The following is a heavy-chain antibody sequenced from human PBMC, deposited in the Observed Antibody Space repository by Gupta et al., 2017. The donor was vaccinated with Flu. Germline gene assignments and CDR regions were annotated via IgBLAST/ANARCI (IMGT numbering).Heavy chain of an antibody. V-gene: IGHV4-34*01. Sequence: QVQLQQWGAGLLKPSETLSLTCAVYGGSFSGYYWSWIRQPPGKGLEWIGEINHSGRKNYNPALKSRVTISVDTSKNQLSRKLRSVTAAETAVYYSSKPDSSSPADAFAIGGQGTMVTVYS. CDR3: SKPDSSSPADAFAI. CDR2: INHSGRK. D-gene: IGHD6-13*01. CDR1: GGSFSGYY. J-gene: IGHJ3*02.